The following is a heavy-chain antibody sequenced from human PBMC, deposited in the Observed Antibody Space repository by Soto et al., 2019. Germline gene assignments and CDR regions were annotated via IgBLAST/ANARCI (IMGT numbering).Heavy chain of an antibody. V-gene: IGHV3-74*01. J-gene: IGHJ4*02. D-gene: IGHD1-1*01. CDR1: GFIFSSYW. CDR2: INPDGSST. Sequence: EAQLVESGGGLVRPGGSLRLSCAASGFIFSSYWMHWVRQAPGKGLVWLSRINPDGSSTNYVDSVKGRFTISRDNAKNTLYLQMNSLRGEDTAVYYCARGERATTGYWGQGTLVTVSS. CDR3: ARGERATTGY.